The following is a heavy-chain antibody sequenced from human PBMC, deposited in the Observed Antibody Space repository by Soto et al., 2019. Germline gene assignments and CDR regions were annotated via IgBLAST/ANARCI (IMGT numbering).Heavy chain of an antibody. Sequence: SETLSLTCTFSGFSISSYYWSLIRQPPGKGLEWIGYIYYSGSTNYNPSLKSRVTISVDTSKNQFSLKLSSVTAADTAVYYCARDQGVAARRNYYYYGMDVWGQGTTVTVSS. CDR3: ARDQGVAARRNYYYYGMDV. CDR2: IYYSGST. CDR1: GFSISSYY. D-gene: IGHD6-6*01. V-gene: IGHV4-59*01. J-gene: IGHJ6*02.